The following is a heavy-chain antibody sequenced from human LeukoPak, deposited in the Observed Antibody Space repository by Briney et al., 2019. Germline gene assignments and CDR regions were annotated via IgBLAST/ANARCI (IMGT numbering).Heavy chain of an antibody. Sequence: GGSLRLSCAASGFTFSSYAMSWVRQAPGKGLEWVSYISSSSSTIYYADSVKGRFTISRDNAKNSLYLQMNSLRAEDTAVYYCARDAGGSLDYWGQGTLVTVSS. J-gene: IGHJ4*02. D-gene: IGHD1-26*01. CDR2: ISSSSSTI. CDR1: GFTFSSYA. V-gene: IGHV3-48*04. CDR3: ARDAGGSLDY.